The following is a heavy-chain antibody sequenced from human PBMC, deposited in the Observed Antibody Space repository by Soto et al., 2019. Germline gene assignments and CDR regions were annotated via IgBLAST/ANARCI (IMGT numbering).Heavy chain of an antibody. V-gene: IGHV3-21*01. CDR2: ISSSSGYI. Sequence: GGSLRLSCAASGFSFSSYSMNWVRQAPGKGLEWVSSISSSSGYIYYADSLQGRLTISRDNAKNSLFLQMNSLRAEDTAVYYCARIRNSYGSQSYLIDYWGQGTPVTVSS. J-gene: IGHJ4*02. D-gene: IGHD3-10*01. CDR3: ARIRNSYGSQSYLIDY. CDR1: GFSFSSYS.